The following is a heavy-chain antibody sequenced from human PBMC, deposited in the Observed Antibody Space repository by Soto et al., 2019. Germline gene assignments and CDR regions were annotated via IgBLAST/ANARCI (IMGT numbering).Heavy chain of an antibody. CDR2: IYSGGST. V-gene: IGHV3-66*01. CDR3: AHEVSDVVVVPAAKYYYMDV. CDR1: GFTVSSNY. D-gene: IGHD2-2*01. J-gene: IGHJ6*03. Sequence: PGGSLRLSCAASGFTVSSNYMSWVRQAPGKGLEWVSVIYSGGSTYYADSVKGRFTISRDNSKNTLYLQMNSLRAEDTAVYYCAHEVSDVVVVPAAKYYYMDVWGKGTTVTVSS.